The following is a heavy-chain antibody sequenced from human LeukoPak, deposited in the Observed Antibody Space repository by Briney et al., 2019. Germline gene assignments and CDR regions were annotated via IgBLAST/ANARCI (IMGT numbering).Heavy chain of an antibody. V-gene: IGHV3-7*01. CDR3: ASDRFSSGDF. CDR1: GFIFSNYW. J-gene: IGHJ4*02. D-gene: IGHD6-19*01. CDR2: IKQGGSQK. Sequence: GGSLRLSCVASGFIFSNYWMSWVRQAPGKGLEWVANIKQGGSQKNYVDSVKGRFTISRDNAKNSLYLQMNSLRAEDTAVYYCASDRFSSGDFWGQGTLVAVSS.